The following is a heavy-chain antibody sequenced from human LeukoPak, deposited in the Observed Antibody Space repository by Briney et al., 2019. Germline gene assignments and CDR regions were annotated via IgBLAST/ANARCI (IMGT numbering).Heavy chain of an antibody. D-gene: IGHD6-13*01. CDR1: GFTFSSYW. Sequence: PGGSLRLSCAASGFTFSSYWMSWVRQAPGKGLEWVANIKQDGSEKYYVDSVKGRFTISRDNAKNSLYLQMNSLRAEDTAVYYCARDGWMYSSSWFDYWGQGTLVTVSS. J-gene: IGHJ4*02. CDR2: IKQDGSEK. V-gene: IGHV3-7*01. CDR3: ARDGWMYSSSWFDY.